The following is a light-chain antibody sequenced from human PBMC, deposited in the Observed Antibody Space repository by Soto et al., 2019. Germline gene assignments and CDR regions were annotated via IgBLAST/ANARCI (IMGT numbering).Light chain of an antibody. V-gene: IGLV7-46*01. CDR1: TGAVTSGHY. CDR3: LLFYGGPRV. CDR2: DTD. J-gene: IGLJ3*02. Sequence: QAVVTQEPSVTVSPGGTVTLTCGSSTGAVTSGHYPFWFQQKPGQAPRTLIYDTDNKHSWTPARFSGSLLGGKAALTLSGAQPEDEAEYYCLLFYGGPRVFGGGTKLTVL.